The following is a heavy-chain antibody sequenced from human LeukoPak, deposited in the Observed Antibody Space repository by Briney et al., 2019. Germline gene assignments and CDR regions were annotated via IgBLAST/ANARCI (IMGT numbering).Heavy chain of an antibody. CDR2: ISYDGSNK. Sequence: GRSLRLSCAASGFTFSNYVIHWVRQAPGKGLEWVAVISYDGSNKYYADSVKGRFTISRDNAKKSLYLQMNSLRIEDTALYYCAKDTFGGTGTPMVCDFWGQGTLVTVSS. D-gene: IGHD5-18*01. CDR1: GFTFSNYV. CDR3: AKDTFGGTGTPMVCDF. V-gene: IGHV3-30-3*01. J-gene: IGHJ4*02.